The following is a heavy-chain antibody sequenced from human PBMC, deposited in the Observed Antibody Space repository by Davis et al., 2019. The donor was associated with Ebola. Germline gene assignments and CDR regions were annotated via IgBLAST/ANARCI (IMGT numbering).Heavy chain of an antibody. J-gene: IGHJ3*02. CDR1: GFTFSNHA. V-gene: IGHV3-30-3*01. CDR2: ISYDGSNK. CDR3: ARTKYNWNSHAFDI. Sequence: PGGSLRLSCVASGFTFSNHAMHWVRQAPGKGLEWVAVISYDGSNKYYADSVKGRFTISRDNSKNTLYLQMNSLRAEDTAVYYCARTKYNWNSHAFDIWGQGTMVTVSS. D-gene: IGHD1-7*01.